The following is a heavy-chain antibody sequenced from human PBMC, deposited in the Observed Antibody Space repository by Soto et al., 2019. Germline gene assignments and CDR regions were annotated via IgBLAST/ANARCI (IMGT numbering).Heavy chain of an antibody. CDR1: GDSVSSDSAS. CDR3: ARDYYYGMDV. Sequence: PSQTLSLTCAISGDSVSSDSASWNWNRQSPSRGLEWLGRTYYRSKWYNDYAVSVKSRITIYPDTSKNQFSLQLNSVTPEDTAVYYCARDYYYGMDVWGLGTTVTVSS. J-gene: IGHJ6*02. CDR2: TYYRSKWYN. V-gene: IGHV6-1*01.